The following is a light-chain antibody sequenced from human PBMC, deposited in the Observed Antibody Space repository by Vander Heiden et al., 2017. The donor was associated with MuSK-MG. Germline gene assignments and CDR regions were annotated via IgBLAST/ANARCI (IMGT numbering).Light chain of an antibody. CDR2: SNN. J-gene: IGLJ2*01. CDR3: ANWDDSLNEGV. Sequence: SRVQRVTISCSGSSSNIGRNTVNWYQHLPGTAPKLLIYSNNQRPSEVPDRFSGSKSGTSASLAISGLQSEDEADYYCANWDDSLNEGVFGGGTKLTVL. V-gene: IGLV1-44*01. CDR1: SSNIGRNT.